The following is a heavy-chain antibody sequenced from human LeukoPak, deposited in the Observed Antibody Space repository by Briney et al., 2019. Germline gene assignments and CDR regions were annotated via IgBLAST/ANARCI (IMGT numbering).Heavy chain of an antibody. CDR2: IKGDGSTT. CDR3: AREGLECLGSSCQRAAFDY. J-gene: IGHJ4*02. D-gene: IGHD2-2*01. V-gene: IGHV3-74*01. Sequence: GGSLRLTCATSGFSFSHYWMHWLRQVPGQGLVWVSRIKGDGSTTRNADSVKGRFTISRDNAKNTLYLQMNSLRVEDTAVCYCAREGLECLGSSCQRAAFDYWGQGTPVTVSS. CDR1: GFSFSHYW.